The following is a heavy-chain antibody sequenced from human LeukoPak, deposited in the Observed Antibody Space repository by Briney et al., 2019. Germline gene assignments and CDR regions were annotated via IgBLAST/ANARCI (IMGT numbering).Heavy chain of an antibody. J-gene: IGHJ2*01. CDR2: IKQDGSEK. V-gene: IGHV3-7*01. CDR3: ARAVDEYYYDSSGYYYRPYWYFDL. CDR1: GFTFSSYW. D-gene: IGHD3-22*01. Sequence: PGGSLRLSCAASGFTFSSYWMSWVRQAPGKGLEWVANIKQDGSEKYYVDSVKGRFTISRDNAKNSLYLQMNSLRAEDTAVYYCARAVDEYYYDSSGYYYRPYWYFDLWGRGTLVTVSS.